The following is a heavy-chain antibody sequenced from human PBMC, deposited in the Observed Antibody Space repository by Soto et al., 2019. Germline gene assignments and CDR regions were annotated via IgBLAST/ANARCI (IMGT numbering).Heavy chain of an antibody. CDR2: INHSGST. J-gene: IGHJ5*02. CDR1: GGSFSGYY. CDR3: ARGSTYCTNGVCGDLYNWFDP. D-gene: IGHD2-8*01. Sequence: SETLSLTCAVYGGSFSGYYWSWIRQPPGKGLEWIGEINHSGSTNYNPSLKSRVTISVDTSKNQFSLKLSSVTAADTAVYYCARGSTYCTNGVCGDLYNWFDPWGQGTLVTVSS. V-gene: IGHV4-34*01.